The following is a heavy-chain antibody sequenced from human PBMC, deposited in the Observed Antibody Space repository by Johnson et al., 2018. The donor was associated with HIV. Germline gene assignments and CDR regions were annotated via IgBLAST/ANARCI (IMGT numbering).Heavy chain of an antibody. CDR1: GFTFSNAW. J-gene: IGHJ3*02. CDR3: TTSIPRSITVITTPDAFDI. Sequence: VQLVESGGGLVTPGGSLRLSCAASGFTFSNAWMSWVRQAPGKGLEWVGRIKSKTDGGPTAYAAPVQGRFTISRVDSKNTLYMKMNSLKTEDTALDYWTTSIPRSITVITTPDAFDIWGQGTMVTVSS. D-gene: IGHD4-17*01. CDR2: IKSKTDGGPT. V-gene: IGHV3-15*01.